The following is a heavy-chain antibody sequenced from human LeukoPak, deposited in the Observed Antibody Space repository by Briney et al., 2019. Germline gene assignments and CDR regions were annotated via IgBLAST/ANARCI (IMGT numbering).Heavy chain of an antibody. CDR3: AVGYPFNYYMDL. Sequence: GASVKVSCTASGGTFSNYASSWVRQAPGQGLEWMGGLIPLFGATNYTQRFQGRITITTDESTTTAYMELSSLRSEDTAVYFCAVGYPFNYYMDLWGRGTAVSVFS. V-gene: IGHV1-69*05. J-gene: IGHJ6*03. D-gene: IGHD5-18*01. CDR1: GGTFSNYA. CDR2: LIPLFGAT.